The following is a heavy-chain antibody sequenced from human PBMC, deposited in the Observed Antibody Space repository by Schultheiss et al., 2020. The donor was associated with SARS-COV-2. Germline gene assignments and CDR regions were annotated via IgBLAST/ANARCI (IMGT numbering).Heavy chain of an antibody. J-gene: IGHJ4*02. CDR3: GRGAVEASPFDY. Sequence: SETLSLTCTVSGGSISSYYWSWIRQPPGKGLEWIGELNHSGSTNYNPSLKRRVTISVDTTKNQFSLKLSSVTAADTAVYYCGRGAVEASPFDYWGQGTLVTVSS. D-gene: IGHD6-19*01. CDR1: GGSISSYY. V-gene: IGHV4-34*01. CDR2: LNHSGST.